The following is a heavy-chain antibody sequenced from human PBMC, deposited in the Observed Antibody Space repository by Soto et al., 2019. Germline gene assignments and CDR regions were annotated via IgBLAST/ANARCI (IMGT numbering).Heavy chain of an antibody. CDR3: AGGGMVIIPTATAFDY. CDR2: IYASGST. D-gene: IGHD1-1*01. V-gene: IGHV4-4*07. J-gene: IGHJ4*02. CDR1: GGSISPYY. Sequence: SETLSLTCSVSGGSISPYYWSWIRQPAGKGLEWIGRIYASGSTNYNPSLKSRVTMSVATSKNQFSLKLTSVTAADTATYYCAGGGMVIIPTATAFDYWGQGTLVTVSS.